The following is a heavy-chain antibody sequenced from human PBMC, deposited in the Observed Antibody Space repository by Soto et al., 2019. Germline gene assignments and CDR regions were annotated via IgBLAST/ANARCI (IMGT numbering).Heavy chain of an antibody. CDR3: ARNYCSATTCYFGPDY. V-gene: IGHV4-31*03. Sequence: SETLSLTCTVSGGSLNSGGYYWSWIRQNPGKGLEWIGYIYYSGTSSYNPSLKSRVTISLDRSQNQFSLQLTSVTAADAAVYYCARNYCSATTCYFGPDYWGQGILVTVSS. J-gene: IGHJ4*02. CDR2: IYYSGTS. D-gene: IGHD2-2*01. CDR1: GGSLNSGGYY.